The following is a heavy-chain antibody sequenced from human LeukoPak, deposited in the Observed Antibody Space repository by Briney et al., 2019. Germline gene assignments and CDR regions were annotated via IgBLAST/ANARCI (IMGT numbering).Heavy chain of an antibody. CDR1: GFTFSGYS. J-gene: IGHJ6*02. CDR2: ISSSSSYI. D-gene: IGHD6-13*01. Sequence: GRSLRLSRAASGFTFSGYSMNWVRQAPGKGLEWVSSISSSSSYIYYADSVKGRFTISRDNAKNSLYLQMNSLRAEDTAVYYCARGGVAAAGDYYYYGMDVWGQGTTVTVS. V-gene: IGHV3-21*01. CDR3: ARGGVAAAGDYYYYGMDV.